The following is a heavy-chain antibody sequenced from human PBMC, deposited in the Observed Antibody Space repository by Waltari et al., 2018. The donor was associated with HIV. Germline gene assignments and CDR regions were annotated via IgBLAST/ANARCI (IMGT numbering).Heavy chain of an antibody. J-gene: IGHJ4*02. V-gene: IGHV3-21*01. Sequence: EVQLVESGGGLVKPGGSLRLSCAASGFTFSSYSMNWVRQAPGKGLEWVSSISSSSSYIYYADSVKGRFTISRDNAKNSLYLQMNSLRAEDTAVYYCARDPYIVVVPAAPSDYWGQGTLVTVSS. CDR2: ISSSSSYI. CDR3: ARDPYIVVVPAAPSDY. CDR1: GFTFSSYS. D-gene: IGHD2-2*01.